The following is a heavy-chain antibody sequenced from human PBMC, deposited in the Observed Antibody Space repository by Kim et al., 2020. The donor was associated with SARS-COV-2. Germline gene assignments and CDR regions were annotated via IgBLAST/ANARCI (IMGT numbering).Heavy chain of an antibody. D-gene: IGHD4-4*01. CDR2: IIGSGTTI. CDR1: GFTFSSYE. V-gene: IGHV3-48*03. CDR3: ARGRNYSPFDY. Sequence: GGSLRLSCAASGFTFSSYEMNWVRQAPGKGLEWVSYIIGSGTTIYYADSVRGRFTISRDNAKNSLYLQMNSLRAEDTAVYYCARGRNYSPFDYWGQGTLVTVSS. J-gene: IGHJ4*02.